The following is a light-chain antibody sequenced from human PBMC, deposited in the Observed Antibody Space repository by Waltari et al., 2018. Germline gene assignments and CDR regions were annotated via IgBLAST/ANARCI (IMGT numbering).Light chain of an antibody. CDR2: AAS. CDR1: QGIRNC. CDR3: IHHNNYPLT. J-gene: IGKJ4*01. V-gene: IGKV1-17*01. Sequence: GDTVTITCRACQGIRNCLNWFQQKPGQAPKLLIYAASTLENGVPSRFSGSGSGTEFTLTISSLQPADFAVYYCIHHNNYPLTFGGGTKVEIK.